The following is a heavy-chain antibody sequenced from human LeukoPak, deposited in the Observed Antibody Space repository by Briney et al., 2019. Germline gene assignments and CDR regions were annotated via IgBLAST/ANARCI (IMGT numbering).Heavy chain of an antibody. CDR2: TKNRANSYTT. CDR3: ASSTTVGATPFDY. CDR1: GFTFSDHY. J-gene: IGHJ4*02. Sequence: PPGGSLRLSCVASGFTFSDHYMDWVRQAPGKGLEWVGRTKNRANSYTTEYAASVKGRFTISRDDSKNSLYLQMNSLKTEDTAVYYCASSTTVGATPFDYWGQGTLVTVSS. V-gene: IGHV3-72*01. D-gene: IGHD1-26*01.